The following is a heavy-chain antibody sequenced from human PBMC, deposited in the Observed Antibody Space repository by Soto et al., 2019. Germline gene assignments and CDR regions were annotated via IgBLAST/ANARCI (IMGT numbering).Heavy chain of an antibody. CDR2: IYYTGTI. Sequence: ASETLSLTCSVSGDSISSSDCYWGWIRQPPGKGLEWIGTIYYTGTIFYNPSLKSRVTISVDTSKNQFSLKLNSLTAADTSVYYCARRVTQMTTRTPIPYPRYYWGQGTLVTVSS. CDR1: GDSISSSDCY. V-gene: IGHV4-39*01. D-gene: IGHD4-17*01. CDR3: ARRVTQMTTRTPIPYPRYY. J-gene: IGHJ4*02.